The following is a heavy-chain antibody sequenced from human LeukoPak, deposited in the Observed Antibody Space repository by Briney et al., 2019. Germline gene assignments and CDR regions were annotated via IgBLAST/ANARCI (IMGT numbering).Heavy chain of an antibody. CDR1: GGSISSYY. D-gene: IGHD7-27*01. J-gene: IGHJ2*01. CDR3: ARLNWGFHWYFDL. Sequence: SETLSLTCTVSGGSISSYYWSWIRQPPGKGLEWIGYIYYSGSTNYNPSLKSRVTISVDTSKNQFSLKLSSVTAADTAVYYSARLNWGFHWYFDLWGRGTLVTVSS. V-gene: IGHV4-59*08. CDR2: IYYSGST.